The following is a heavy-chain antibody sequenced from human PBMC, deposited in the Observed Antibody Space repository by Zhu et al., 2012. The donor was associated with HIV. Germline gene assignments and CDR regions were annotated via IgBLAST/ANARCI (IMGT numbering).Heavy chain of an antibody. CDR1: GGSISSYY. D-gene: IGHD3-22*01. CDR3: ARDFGYYYDSSGYAERWWYFDL. V-gene: IGHV4-4*07. J-gene: IGHJ2*01. Sequence: QVQLQESGPGLVKPSETLSLTCTVSGGSISSYYWNWIRQPAGKRLEWIGRIYTTGSTNYNPSLKSRITMSIDTSENQFSLNLTSVTAADTAAYYCARDFGYYYDSSGYAERWWYFDLLGPWHPWSTVSS. CDR2: IYTTGST.